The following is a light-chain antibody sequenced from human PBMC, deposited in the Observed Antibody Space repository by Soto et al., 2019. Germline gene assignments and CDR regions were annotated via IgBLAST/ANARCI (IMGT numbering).Light chain of an antibody. Sequence: DIHMTQSPSTLSASVGDRVTINCRASQSISAWWAWYQQKPGKAARLLIYKASTLEIGVPSRFSGSGSGTEFTLTIISLQPDDVAIYYCQQYNDYSWTFGQGTKVDIK. V-gene: IGKV1-5*03. CDR2: KAS. CDR1: QSISAW. J-gene: IGKJ1*01. CDR3: QQYNDYSWT.